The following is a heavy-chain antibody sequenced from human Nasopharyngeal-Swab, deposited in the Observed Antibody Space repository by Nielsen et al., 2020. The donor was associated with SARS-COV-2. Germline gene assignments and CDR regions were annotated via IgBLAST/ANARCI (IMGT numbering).Heavy chain of an antibody. CDR2: IRSKTYGGAP. Sequence: SLKISCTTSGFTFGDYAMSWFRQAPGKGLEWVGFIRSKTYGGAPEYAAYVKGRFTIARDGAESIAYLQMNSLETEDTGVYYCARSVGSFYGQGAFDIWGQGTMVTVSS. CDR3: ARSVGSFYGQGAFDI. CDR1: GFTFGDYA. V-gene: IGHV3-49*01. J-gene: IGHJ3*02. D-gene: IGHD1-26*01.